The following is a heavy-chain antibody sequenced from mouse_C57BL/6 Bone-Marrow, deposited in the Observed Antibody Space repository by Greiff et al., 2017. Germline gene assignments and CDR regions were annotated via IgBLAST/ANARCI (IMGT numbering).Heavy chain of an antibody. V-gene: IGHV1-69*01. CDR1: GYTFTSYW. CDR3: AREIYYYGSSPPWFAY. Sequence: VQLQQPGAELVMPGASVKLSCKASGYTFTSYWMHWVKQRPGQGLEWIGELDPSDSYTNYNQKFKGKSKLTVDKSSSTAYMQLSSLTSEDSAVYYCAREIYYYGSSPPWFAYWGQGTLVTVSA. J-gene: IGHJ3*01. D-gene: IGHD1-1*01. CDR2: LDPSDSYT.